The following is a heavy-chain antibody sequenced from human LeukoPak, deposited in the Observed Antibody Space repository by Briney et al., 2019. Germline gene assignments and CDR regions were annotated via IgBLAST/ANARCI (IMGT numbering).Heavy chain of an antibody. CDR1: GFTFSSYS. D-gene: IGHD2-15*01. J-gene: IGHJ1*01. V-gene: IGHV3-21*01. CDR2: ISSSSSYI. Sequence: GGSLRLSCAASGFTFSSYSMNWVRQAPGKGLEWVSSISSSSSYIYYADSVKGRFTISRDNAKNSLYLQMNSLRAEDTAVYYCARVEEGYCSGGSCYAGHHWGQGTLVTVSA. CDR3: ARVEEGYCSGGSCYAGHH.